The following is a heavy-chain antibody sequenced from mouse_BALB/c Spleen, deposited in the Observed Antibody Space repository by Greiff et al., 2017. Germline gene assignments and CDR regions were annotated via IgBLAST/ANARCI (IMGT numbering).Heavy chain of an antibody. CDR3: ARWGYDYDVGFAY. V-gene: IGHV1S81*02. D-gene: IGHD2-4*01. CDR1: GYTFTSYW. Sequence: QVQLKQPGAELVKPGASVKLSCKASGYTFTSYWMHWVKQRPGQGLEWIGEINPSNGRTNYNEKFKSKATLTVDKSSSTAYMQLSSLTSEDSAVYYCARWGYDYDVGFAYWGQGTLVTVSA. J-gene: IGHJ3*01. CDR2: INPSNGRT.